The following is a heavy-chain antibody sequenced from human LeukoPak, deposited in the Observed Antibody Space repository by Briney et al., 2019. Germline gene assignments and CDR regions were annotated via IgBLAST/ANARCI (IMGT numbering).Heavy chain of an antibody. CDR1: GFTFSCYS. CDR3: AKEHYGNYVLPSMDV. Sequence: GGSLRLSCAASGFTFSCYSMNWVRQAPGKGLEWVSATSASGGSTYYADSVNGGFTISRDNSKNSLYLQMNSLRAEDRAVYYCAKEHYGNYVLPSMDVWGQGTTVTVSS. J-gene: IGHJ6*02. D-gene: IGHD4-11*01. V-gene: IGHV3-23*01. CDR2: TSASGGST.